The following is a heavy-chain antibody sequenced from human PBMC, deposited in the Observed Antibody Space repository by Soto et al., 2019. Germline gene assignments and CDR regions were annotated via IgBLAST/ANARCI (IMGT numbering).Heavy chain of an antibody. D-gene: IGHD6-13*01. Sequence: SETLSLTCAVYGGSFSGYYWSWIRQPPGKGLEWIGEINHSGSTNYNPSLKSRVTISVDTSKNQFSLKLSSVTAADTAVYYCARGREAAAGTDTTPYDYWGQGTLVTVSS. CDR2: INHSGST. V-gene: IGHV4-34*01. J-gene: IGHJ4*02. CDR1: GGSFSGYY. CDR3: ARGREAAAGTDTTPYDY.